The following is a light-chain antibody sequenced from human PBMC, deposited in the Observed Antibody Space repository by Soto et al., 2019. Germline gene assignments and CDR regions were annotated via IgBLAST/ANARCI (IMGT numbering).Light chain of an antibody. V-gene: IGLV2-14*03. CDR1: SSDVGAYNY. J-gene: IGLJ2*01. Sequence: QSALTQPASVSGSPGQSITISCTGTSSDVGAYNYVSWYQHHPGKAPKLMIYDVNNRPSGVSNRFSGSKSGNTASLTISGLQAEDEADYYCSSYTSSSTVAFGGGTKLTVL. CDR3: SSYTSSSTVA. CDR2: DVN.